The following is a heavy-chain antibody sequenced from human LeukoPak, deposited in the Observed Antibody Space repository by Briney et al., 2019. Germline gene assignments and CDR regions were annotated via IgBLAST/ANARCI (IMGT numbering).Heavy chain of an antibody. Sequence: SETLSLTCAVYGGSFSGYYWSWIRHPPGKGLEWIGEINHSGSTNYNPSLKSRVTISVDTSKNQFSLKLSSVTAADTAVYYCAIPGANRVTTLDYWGQGTLVTVSS. D-gene: IGHD4-17*01. CDR3: AIPGANRVTTLDY. CDR1: GGSFSGYY. J-gene: IGHJ4*02. CDR2: INHSGST. V-gene: IGHV4-34*01.